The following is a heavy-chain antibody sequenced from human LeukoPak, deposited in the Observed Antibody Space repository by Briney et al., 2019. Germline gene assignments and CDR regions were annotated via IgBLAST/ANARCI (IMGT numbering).Heavy chain of an antibody. CDR3: ARLHHYGSGSYLPDY. CDR2: IYYSGST. D-gene: IGHD3-10*01. CDR1: DGSISSYY. J-gene: IGHJ4*02. Sequence: PSETLSLTCTVSDGSISSYYWTWIRQPPGKGLEWIGYIYYSGSTSYNPSLKSRVTMSVDTSKNHFSLKLSSVTAADTAVYYCARLHHYGSGSYLPDYWGQGTLVTVSS. V-gene: IGHV4-59*08.